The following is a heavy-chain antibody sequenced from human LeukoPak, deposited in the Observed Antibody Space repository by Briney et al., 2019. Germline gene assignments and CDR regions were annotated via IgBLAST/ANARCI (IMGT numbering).Heavy chain of an antibody. Sequence: QSGGSLRLSCAASGFTFSSYWMSWVRQAPGKGLEWVANIKQDGSEKYYVDSVKGRFTISRDNAKNSLYLQMNSLRAEDTAVYYCAREYYYDSSGYYALPSYYMDVWGKGTTVTVSS. D-gene: IGHD3-22*01. V-gene: IGHV3-7*01. J-gene: IGHJ6*03. CDR1: GFTFSSYW. CDR3: AREYYYDSSGYYALPSYYMDV. CDR2: IKQDGSEK.